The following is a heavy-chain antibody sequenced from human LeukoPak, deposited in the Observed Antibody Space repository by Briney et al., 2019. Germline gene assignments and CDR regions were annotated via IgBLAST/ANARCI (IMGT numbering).Heavy chain of an antibody. J-gene: IGHJ4*02. D-gene: IGHD3-22*01. V-gene: IGHV4-59*01. Sequence: SVTLSLTCTVSGGSISSYYWSWIRQPPGKGLEWIGYIYYSGSTNYNPSLKSRVTISVDTSKNQFSLKPSSVTAADTAVYYCARGDYDSSGYYLDYWGQGTLVTVSS. CDR2: IYYSGST. CDR3: ARGDYDSSGYYLDY. CDR1: GGSISSYY.